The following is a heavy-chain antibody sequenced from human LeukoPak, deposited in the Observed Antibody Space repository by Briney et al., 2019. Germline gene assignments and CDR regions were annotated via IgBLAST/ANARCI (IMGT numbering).Heavy chain of an antibody. CDR2: IYYSGST. CDR3: ARNTGSYIDY. Sequence: PSETLSLTCSVSGASLSSSSNYWGWIRQPPGKGLEWIGSIYYSGSTSYNPSFKSRVTISAGTSNRQFSLELSSVTAADTAVYYCARNTGSYIDYWGQGTLVTVSS. D-gene: IGHD1-26*01. J-gene: IGHJ4*02. CDR1: GASLSSSSNY. V-gene: IGHV4-39*01.